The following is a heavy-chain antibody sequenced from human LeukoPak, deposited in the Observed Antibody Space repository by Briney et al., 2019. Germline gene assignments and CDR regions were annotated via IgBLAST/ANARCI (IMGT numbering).Heavy chain of an antibody. CDR3: ARARHYCSGGSCIPFDY. V-gene: IGHV1-2*02. CDR2: INPNSGGT. J-gene: IGHJ4*02. Sequence: GASVKVSCKASGYTFTGYYMHWVRRAPGQGLEWMGWINPNSGGTNYAQKFQGRVTMTRDTSISTAYMELSRLRSDDTAVYYCARARHYCSGGSCIPFDYWGQGTLVTVSS. D-gene: IGHD2-15*01. CDR1: GYTFTGYY.